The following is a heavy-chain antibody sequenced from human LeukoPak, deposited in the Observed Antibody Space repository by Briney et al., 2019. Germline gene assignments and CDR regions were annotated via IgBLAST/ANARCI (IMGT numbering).Heavy chain of an antibody. Sequence: GVSLRLSCAASGFTFSSYSMNWVRQAPGKGLGWVSYISSSSSTIYCADSVKGRFTISRDNAKNSLYLQMNSLRDEDTAVYYCALGVTTVNAFDIWGQGTMVTVCS. CDR1: GFTFSSYS. CDR2: ISSSSSTI. V-gene: IGHV3-48*02. D-gene: IGHD4-17*01. J-gene: IGHJ3*02. CDR3: ALGVTTVNAFDI.